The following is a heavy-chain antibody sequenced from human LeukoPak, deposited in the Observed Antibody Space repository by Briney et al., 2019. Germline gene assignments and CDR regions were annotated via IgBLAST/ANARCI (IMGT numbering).Heavy chain of an antibody. CDR1: GFTFSGYS. D-gene: IGHD3-22*01. J-gene: IGHJ4*02. Sequence: GGFLRLSCTASGFTFSGYSMNWIRQAPGKGLEWVSSFGTRSTSVYHAGSVKGRFAISRDNAKNSLYLQMNSLRAEDTALYYCAREVSEGFDFWGQGTLVTVSS. CDR3: AREVSEGFDF. V-gene: IGHV3-21*01. CDR2: FGTRSTSV.